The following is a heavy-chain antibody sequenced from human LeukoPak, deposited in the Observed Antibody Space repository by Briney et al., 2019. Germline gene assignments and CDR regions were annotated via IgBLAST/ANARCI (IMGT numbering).Heavy chain of an antibody. J-gene: IGHJ4*02. V-gene: IGHV3-15*01. D-gene: IGHD3-3*01. CDR2: IKSKTDVWTT. CDR3: TTHSYNDFWSGYLTDY. Sequence: GGSLRLSCAASGFTFSNAWMSWVRQAPGKGLEWVGRIKSKTDVWTTDYAAPVKGRFTISRDESKNTLYLQMNSLKSDDTAVSYCTTHSYNDFWSGYLTDYWGQGTLVTVSS. CDR1: GFTFSNAW.